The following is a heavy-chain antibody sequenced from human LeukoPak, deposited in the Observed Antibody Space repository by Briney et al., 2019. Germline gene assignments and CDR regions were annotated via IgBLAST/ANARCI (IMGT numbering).Heavy chain of an antibody. CDR2: IYYSGST. V-gene: IGHV4-39*01. CDR1: GGSISSSSYY. J-gene: IGHJ4*02. D-gene: IGHD1-14*01. CDR3: AGINLLYYFDY. Sequence: SETLSLTCTVSGGSISSSSYYCGWIRQPPGKGLEWLGSIYYSGSTYDNPSLKSRVTISVDTSKNQFSLKLSSVAAADAAVYYCAGINLLYYFDYWGQGTLVTVSS.